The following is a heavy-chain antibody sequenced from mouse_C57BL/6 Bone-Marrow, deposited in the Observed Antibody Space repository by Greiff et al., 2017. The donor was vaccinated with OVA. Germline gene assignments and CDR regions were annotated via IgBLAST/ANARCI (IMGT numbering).Heavy chain of an antibody. CDR1: GYTFTSYW. V-gene: IGHV1-64*01. CDR3: GGYLYYFDY. Sequence: VQLQQPGAELVKPGASVKLSCKASGYTFTSYWMHWVKQRPGQGLEWIGMIHPNSGSTNYNEKFKSKATLTVDKSSSTAYMQLSSLTSEDAAVYYGGGYLYYFDYWGQGTTLTVSS. CDR2: IHPNSGST. J-gene: IGHJ2*01. D-gene: IGHD2-2*01.